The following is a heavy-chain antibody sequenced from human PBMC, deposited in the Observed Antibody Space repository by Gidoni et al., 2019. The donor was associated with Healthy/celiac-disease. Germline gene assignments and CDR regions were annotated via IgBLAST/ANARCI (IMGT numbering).Heavy chain of an antibody. CDR1: GYSFTSYW. V-gene: IGHV5-10-1*03. Sequence: EVQLVQSGAEVKKPGESLRISCKDSGYSFTSYWISWVRQMPGKGLEWMGRMAPSDSYTNYSPSFQVHVTSAADKSISTAYLQWSSLNAADTAMYYCARRPMYGSSSNLRGYYYYGMDVWGQGTTVTVSS. CDR3: ARRPMYGSSSNLRGYYYYGMDV. J-gene: IGHJ6*02. CDR2: MAPSDSYT. D-gene: IGHD6-6*01.